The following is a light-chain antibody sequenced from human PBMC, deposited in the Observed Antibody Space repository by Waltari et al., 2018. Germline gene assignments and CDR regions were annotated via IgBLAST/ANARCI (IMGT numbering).Light chain of an antibody. V-gene: IGKV3-15*01. Sequence: EIVMTQSPATLSVSPGERASLSCRASQSVSSNLAWYQQKPGQAPRLLIYGASTRATGIPVRFSGSGSGTEFTLTISSLQSEDFVVYYCQQYVGWPPTLTFGGGTKVEIK. CDR3: QQYVGWPPTLT. CDR1: QSVSSN. CDR2: GAS. J-gene: IGKJ4*01.